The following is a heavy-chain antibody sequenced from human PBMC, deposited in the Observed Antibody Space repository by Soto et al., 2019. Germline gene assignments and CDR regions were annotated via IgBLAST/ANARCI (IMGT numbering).Heavy chain of an antibody. J-gene: IGHJ4*02. CDR1: GFTFSNYA. CDR3: AKDGFSGSGKYYFDY. Sequence: EVPLLESGGGLVQPGGSLRLSFAASGFTFSNYAMNWVRQAPGKGLEWVSVISDSGGSTYYADSVKGRFTISRDNSKNTLYLHMNSLTAEDTAVYYCAKDGFSGSGKYYFDYWGQGTLVTVSS. CDR2: ISDSGGST. V-gene: IGHV3-23*01. D-gene: IGHD3-10*01.